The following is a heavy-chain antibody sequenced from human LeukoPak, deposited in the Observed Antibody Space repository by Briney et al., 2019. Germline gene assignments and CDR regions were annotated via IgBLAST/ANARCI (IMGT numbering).Heavy chain of an antibody. D-gene: IGHD2-2*01. CDR2: MSYDGSNR. CDR1: GFTFSDYA. CDR3: AREGREYAHTEAFDI. Sequence: GGSLRLSCAAAGFTFSDYAIHWVRQAPGKGLEWVAVMSYDGSNRYYADSVKGRFTISIDNSKNTMYLQMNSLRTEDTAVYYCAREGREYAHTEAFDIWGQGTLVTVSS. V-gene: IGHV3-30-3*01. J-gene: IGHJ3*02.